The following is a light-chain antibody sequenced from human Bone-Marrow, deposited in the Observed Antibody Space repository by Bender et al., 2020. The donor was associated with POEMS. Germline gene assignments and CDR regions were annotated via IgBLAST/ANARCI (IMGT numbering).Light chain of an antibody. V-gene: IGLV3-25*03. J-gene: IGLJ3*02. CDR3: QSSDSSIWV. CDR2: KDN. Sequence: SYELTQPPSVSVSPGQTARITCSGDALPNKYVHWYQQKSGQAPLLVIYKDNERPSGIPERFSGSTSGTTVTLTINGVQAEDEADYYCQSSDSSIWVFGGGTKLTVL. CDR1: ALPNKY.